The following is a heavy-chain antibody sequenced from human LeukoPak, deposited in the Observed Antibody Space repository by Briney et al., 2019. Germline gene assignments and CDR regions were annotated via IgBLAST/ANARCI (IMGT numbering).Heavy chain of an antibody. V-gene: IGHV1-69*13. D-gene: IGHD6-6*01. Sequence: SVKVSCKASGGTFSSYAISWVRQAPGQGLEWMGGIIPIFGTANYAQKFQGRVTITADESTSTAYMELSSLRSEDTAVYYCARDWTGIAARPGFDPWGQGTLVTVSS. CDR3: ARDWTGIAARPGFDP. J-gene: IGHJ5*02. CDR2: IIPIFGTA. CDR1: GGTFSSYA.